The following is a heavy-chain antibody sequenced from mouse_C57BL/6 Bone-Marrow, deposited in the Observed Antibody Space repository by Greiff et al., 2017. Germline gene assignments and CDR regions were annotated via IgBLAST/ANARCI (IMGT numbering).Heavy chain of an antibody. D-gene: IGHD3-3*01. CDR1: GFSFNTYA. V-gene: IGHV10-1*01. CDR3: VRLGAWFAY. J-gene: IGHJ3*01. Sequence: EVKLVESGGGLVQPKGSLKLSCAASGFSFNTYAMNWVRQAPGKGLEWVARIRSKSNNYATYYADSVKDRFTISRDDSESMLYLQMNNLKTEDTAMYYCVRLGAWFAYWGQGTLVTVSA. CDR2: IRSKSNNYAT.